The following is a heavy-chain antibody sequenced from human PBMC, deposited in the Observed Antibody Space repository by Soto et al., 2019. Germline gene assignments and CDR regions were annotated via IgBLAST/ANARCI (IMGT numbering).Heavy chain of an antibody. CDR1: GGSISSGDYY. J-gene: IGHJ3*02. CDR3: SRHDYGDYRDAFDI. D-gene: IGHD4-17*01. CDR2: IYYSGST. Sequence: PSETLSLTCTVSGGSISSGDYYGSWIRQPPGKGLEWIGYIYYSGSTYYNPSLKSRVTISVDTSKNQFSLKLSSVTAADTAVYYCSRHDYGDYRDAFDIWGQGTMVTVSS. V-gene: IGHV4-30-4*01.